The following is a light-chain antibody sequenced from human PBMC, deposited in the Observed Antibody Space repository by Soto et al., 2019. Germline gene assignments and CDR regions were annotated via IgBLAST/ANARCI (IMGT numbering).Light chain of an antibody. CDR1: SSDIGAYNF. V-gene: IGLV2-14*03. Sequence: QSVLTQPASVSGSPGQSITFSCTGTSSDIGAYNFVSWYQQHPGKAPKLMLYDVNIRPSGVSNHFSGSKSGNTASLTISGLQAEDEADYYCTSWTTSTTMIFGGGTKLTVL. J-gene: IGLJ2*01. CDR2: DVN. CDR3: TSWTTSTTMI.